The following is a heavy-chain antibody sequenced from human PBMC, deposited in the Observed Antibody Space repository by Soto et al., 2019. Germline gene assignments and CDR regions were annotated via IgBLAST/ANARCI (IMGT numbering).Heavy chain of an antibody. CDR2: IYWDDDK. V-gene: IGHV2-5*02. D-gene: IGHD3-3*01. Sequence: QITLNESGPTVVRPTETLTLTCRFSGFSLTTSGVGVGWIRQSPGKAPAWLALIYWDDDKRYSASLKSRLTSTKDTSKNQVVLTVSDLDPTDTATYYCAHRVLRTVFGVVTTTAIYFDFWGQGTPVAVAS. J-gene: IGHJ4*02. CDR3: AHRVLRTVFGVVTTTAIYFDF. CDR1: GFSLTTSGVG.